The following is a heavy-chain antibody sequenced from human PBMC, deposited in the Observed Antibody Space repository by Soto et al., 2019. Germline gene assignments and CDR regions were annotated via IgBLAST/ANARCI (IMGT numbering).Heavy chain of an antibody. D-gene: IGHD6-13*01. CDR3: TTDEPAAGTQVDY. J-gene: IGHJ4*02. V-gene: IGHV3-15*07. CDR1: GFTFSNAW. CDR2: IKSKTDGGTT. Sequence: GGSLRLSCAASGFTFSNAWMNWVRQAPGKGLEWVGRIKSKTDGGTTDYAAPVKGRFTISRDDSKNTLYLQMNSLKTEDTAVYYCTTDEPAAGTQVDYWGQGTLVTVSS.